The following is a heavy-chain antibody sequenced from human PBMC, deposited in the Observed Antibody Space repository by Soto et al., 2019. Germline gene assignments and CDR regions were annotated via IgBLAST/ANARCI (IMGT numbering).Heavy chain of an antibody. Sequence: QVQLVQSGAEVKTPGSSLTVSCKVSGSRFSNYVISWVRQAPGHGLEWLGRIIPIFNSTKYAQKFQGRVTITADKSTSTASLELSSLRSDDTDVYYCAREGRGKKAGYNGLVSLGYWGQGTLVTVSS. CDR2: IIPIFNST. V-gene: IGHV1-69*06. D-gene: IGHD2-2*02. CDR3: AREGRGKKAGYNGLVSLGY. J-gene: IGHJ4*02. CDR1: GSRFSNYV.